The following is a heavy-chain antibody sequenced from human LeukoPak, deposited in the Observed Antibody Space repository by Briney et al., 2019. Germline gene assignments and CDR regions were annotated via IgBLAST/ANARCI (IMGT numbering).Heavy chain of an antibody. J-gene: IGHJ4*02. CDR2: IYYSGST. D-gene: IGHD3-10*01. V-gene: IGHV4-59*01. CDR3: ARVVRGSGSPYYFDY. CDR1: GGSISGSY. Sequence: PSETLSLTCTVSGGSISGSYWSWIRQPPGKGLEWIGYIYYSGSTNYNPSLKSRVTISVDTSKNQFSLKLSSVTAADTAVYYCARVVRGSGSPYYFDYWGQGTLVTVSS.